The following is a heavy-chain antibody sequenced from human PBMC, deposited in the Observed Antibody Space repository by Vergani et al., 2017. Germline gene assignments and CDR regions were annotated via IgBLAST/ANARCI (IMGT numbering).Heavy chain of an antibody. D-gene: IGHD2-15*01. V-gene: IGHV4-4*07. J-gene: IGHJ4*02. CDR3: ARGSCLGGSCYKPRFDY. CDR1: GASISSYF. Sequence: VQLQESGPGLLKPSETLSLTCSVSGASISSYFWSWIRQPAGKGLEWIGRIYTSESTNYNPSLKSRVTMSVDTSKNQFSLKLTSVTAGDTAVYFCARGSCLGGSCYKPRFDYWGQGILVTVSS. CDR2: IYTSEST.